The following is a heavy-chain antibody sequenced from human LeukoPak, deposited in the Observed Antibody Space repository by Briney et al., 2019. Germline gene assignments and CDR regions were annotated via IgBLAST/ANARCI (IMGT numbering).Heavy chain of an antibody. CDR3: AREHPTAIATDY. J-gene: IGHJ4*02. CDR1: GGSISGYY. D-gene: IGHD2-21*02. Sequence: SETLSLTCTVSGGSISGYYWGCIRQAAGKGLEWIGRIYSTGSSNYNPSLRSRVTMSIDTSRNQFSLKLSSVTAADTAIYYCAREHPTAIATDYWGQGTLVTVSS. V-gene: IGHV4-4*07. CDR2: IYSTGSS.